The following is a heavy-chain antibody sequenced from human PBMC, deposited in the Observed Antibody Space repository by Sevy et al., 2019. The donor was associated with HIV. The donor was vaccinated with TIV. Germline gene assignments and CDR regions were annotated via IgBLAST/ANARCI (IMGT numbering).Heavy chain of an antibody. CDR1: GFTFSNYD. V-gene: IGHV3-23*01. Sequence: GGSLRLSCAASGFTFSNYDMTWVRQAPGEGLEWVSVISGSGGTTYHADSVKGRFTISRDNSKNTVYLQMNSLRVEDTAVYYCAKVGWEISAFYGHYWGQGTLVTVSS. J-gene: IGHJ4*02. CDR2: ISGSGGTT. D-gene: IGHD1-26*01. CDR3: AKVGWEISAFYGHY.